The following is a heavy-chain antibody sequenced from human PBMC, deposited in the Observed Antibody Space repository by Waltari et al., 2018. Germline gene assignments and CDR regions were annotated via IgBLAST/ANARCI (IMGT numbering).Heavy chain of an antibody. CDR3: ARAWMVKGPYYYYGMDV. Sequence: QVQLVQSGAEVKKPGASVKVSCKASGYTFTGYYMHWVRQAPGQGLEWMGRINPNSGGTNYAKKFQSRVTMTRDTSISTAYMELSRLRSDDTAVYYCARAWMVKGPYYYYGMDVWGQGTTVTVSS. J-gene: IGHJ6*02. CDR1: GYTFTGYY. V-gene: IGHV1-2*06. D-gene: IGHD5-18*01. CDR2: INPNSGGT.